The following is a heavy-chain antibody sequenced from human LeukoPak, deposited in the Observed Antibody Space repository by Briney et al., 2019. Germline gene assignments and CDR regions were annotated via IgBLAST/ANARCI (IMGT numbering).Heavy chain of an antibody. J-gene: IGHJ4*02. D-gene: IGHD6-13*01. CDR2: ISWDGGST. CDR3: AKGWAAAGNIVFDY. Sequence: GGSLRLSCAASGFTFDDYTMHWVRQAPGKGLEWVSLISWDGGSTYYADSVKGRFTISRDNSKNSLYLQMNSLRTEDTALYYCAKGWAAAGNIVFDYWGQGTLVTASS. CDR1: GFTFDDYT. V-gene: IGHV3-43*01.